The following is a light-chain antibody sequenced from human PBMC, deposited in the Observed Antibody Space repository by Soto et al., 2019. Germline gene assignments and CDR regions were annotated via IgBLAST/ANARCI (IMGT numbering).Light chain of an antibody. CDR2: VNS. V-gene: IGLV2-14*01. Sequence: QSALTQPASVSGSPGQSITISCTGTSSDVGGYKYVSWYQQHPDKAPKLIIFVNSNRPSGISNRFSASKSGNTASLTISGLQAEDEADYYCSSYTSSDTPYVFGTGTKLTVL. J-gene: IGLJ1*01. CDR3: SSYTSSDTPYV. CDR1: SSDVGGYKY.